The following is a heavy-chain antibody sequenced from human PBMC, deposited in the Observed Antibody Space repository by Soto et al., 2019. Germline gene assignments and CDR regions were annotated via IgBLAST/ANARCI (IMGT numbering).Heavy chain of an antibody. D-gene: IGHD3-16*02. CDR1: GFTFSSYA. CDR2: ISSNGGST. Sequence: GGSLRLSCSASGFTFSSYAMHWVRQAPGKGLEYVSAISSNGGSTYYADSVKGRFTISRDNSKNTLYLQMSSLRAEDTAVYYRVKTYDYGWGSYRYRAYYFDYWGQGTLVTVSS. J-gene: IGHJ4*02. V-gene: IGHV3-64D*08. CDR3: VKTYDYGWGSYRYRAYYFDY.